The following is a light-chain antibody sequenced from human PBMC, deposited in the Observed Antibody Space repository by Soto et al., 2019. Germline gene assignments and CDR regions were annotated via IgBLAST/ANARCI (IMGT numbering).Light chain of an antibody. CDR2: KDS. CDR1: ALPKQY. J-gene: IGLJ2*01. V-gene: IGLV3-25*03. CDR3: QSTDSSGNSVV. Sequence: SYELTQPPSVSVSPGQTARITCSGDALPKQYAHWYQQKSGQAPVMVIYKDSERPSGIPERFSGSSSGTTVTLTLSGVQAEDEAHYYCQSTDSSGNSVVFGGGTKVTVL.